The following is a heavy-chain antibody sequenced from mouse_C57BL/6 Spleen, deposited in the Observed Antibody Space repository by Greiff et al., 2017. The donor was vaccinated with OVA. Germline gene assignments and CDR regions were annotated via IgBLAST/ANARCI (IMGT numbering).Heavy chain of an antibody. Sequence: EVQLQESGPELVKPGASVKISCKASGYTFTDYYMNWVKQSHGKSLEWIGDINPNNGGTSYNQKFKGKATLTVDKSSSTAYMELRSLTSEDSAVYYCARITTVVSEYFDVWGTGTTVTVSS. V-gene: IGHV1-26*01. D-gene: IGHD1-1*01. J-gene: IGHJ1*03. CDR1: GYTFTDYY. CDR3: ARITTVVSEYFDV. CDR2: INPNNGGT.